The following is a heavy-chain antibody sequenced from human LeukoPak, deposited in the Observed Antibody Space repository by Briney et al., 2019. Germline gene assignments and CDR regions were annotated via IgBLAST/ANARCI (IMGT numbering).Heavy chain of an antibody. CDR1: GFTFSSYR. CDR2: ISYDGSNK. Sequence: GRSLRLSCAASGFTFSSYRMHWVRQAPGKGLEWVAVISYDGSNKYYADSVKGRFTISRDNSKNTLYLQMNSLRAEDTAVYYCAKDLVLRYFDWAFDYWGQGTLVTVSS. J-gene: IGHJ4*02. V-gene: IGHV3-30*18. CDR3: AKDLVLRYFDWAFDY. D-gene: IGHD3-9*01.